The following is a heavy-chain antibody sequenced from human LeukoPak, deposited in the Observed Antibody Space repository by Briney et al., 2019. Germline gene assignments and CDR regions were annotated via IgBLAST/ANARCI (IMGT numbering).Heavy chain of an antibody. Sequence: GGSLRLSCAASGFTVSDNYMSWVRQAPGKGLEWVSAIGTAGDTYYPGSVKGRFTISRENAKNSLYLQMNSLRAGDTAVYYCARGGFYDSSGYPFDYWGQGTLVTVSS. V-gene: IGHV3-13*04. J-gene: IGHJ4*02. D-gene: IGHD3-22*01. CDR1: GFTVSDNY. CDR3: ARGGFYDSSGYPFDY. CDR2: IGTAGDT.